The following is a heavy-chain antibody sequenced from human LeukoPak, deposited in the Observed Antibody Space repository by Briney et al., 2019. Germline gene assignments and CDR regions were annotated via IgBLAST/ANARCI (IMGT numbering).Heavy chain of an antibody. Sequence: GGSLRLSCAASGFTFSSYWMHWVRQAPGKGLVWVSRINSDGSSTTYADSVKGRFTISRDNAENTLYLQMNSLRAEDTAVYYCARVGVSNAFDIWGQGTMVTVSS. CDR2: INSDGSST. V-gene: IGHV3-74*01. CDR3: ARVGVSNAFDI. D-gene: IGHD3-3*01. J-gene: IGHJ3*02. CDR1: GFTFSSYW.